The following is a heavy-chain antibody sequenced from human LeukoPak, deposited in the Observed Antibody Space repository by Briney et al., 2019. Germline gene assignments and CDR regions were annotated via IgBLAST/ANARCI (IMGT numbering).Heavy chain of an antibody. J-gene: IGHJ6*02. CDR3: ARGYCSSTSCTDHYYYGMDV. CDR2: IFYDGSNK. Sequence: GGSLSLSCAASGFTFSSYGMRWFRQAPGKGLEWVAVIFYDGSNKYYADSVKGRFTISRDNSKSTLYLQMNSLRAEDTAVYYCARGYCSSTSCTDHYYYGMDVWGQGTTVTVS. V-gene: IGHV3-33*01. D-gene: IGHD2-2*01. CDR1: GFTFSSYG.